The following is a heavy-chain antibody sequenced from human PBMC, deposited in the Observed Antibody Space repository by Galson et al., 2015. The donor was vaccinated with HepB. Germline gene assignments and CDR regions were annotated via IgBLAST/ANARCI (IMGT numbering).Heavy chain of an antibody. CDR3: AREGGSGSYGYYGMDV. CDR2: ISAYNGNT. CDR1: GYTFTSYG. J-gene: IGHJ6*02. Sequence: SVKVSCKASGYTFTSYGISWVRQAPGQGLEWMGWISAYNGNTNYAQKFQGRVTITADESTSTAYMELSSLRSEDTAVYYCAREGGSGSYGYYGMDVWGQGTTVTVSS. D-gene: IGHD3-10*01. V-gene: IGHV1-18*04.